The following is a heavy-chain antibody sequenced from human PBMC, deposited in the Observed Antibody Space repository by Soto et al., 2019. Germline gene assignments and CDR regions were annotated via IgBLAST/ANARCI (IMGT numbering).Heavy chain of an antibody. CDR1: GCTLSSYS. J-gene: IGHJ4*02. V-gene: IGHV3-21*01. CDR2: ISSSSSYI. CDR3: ALLKGD. D-gene: IGHD2-21*01. Sequence: XGSLILSFSASGCTLSSYSMNWVRQAPGKGLEWVSSISSSSSYIYYADSVKGRFTISRDNAKNSLYLQMNSLRAEDTAVYYCALLKGDWGQGNLVTVSS.